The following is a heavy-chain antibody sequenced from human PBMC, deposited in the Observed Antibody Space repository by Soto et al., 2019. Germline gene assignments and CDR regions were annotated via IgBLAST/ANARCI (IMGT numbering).Heavy chain of an antibody. CDR2: IYYSGST. V-gene: IGHV4-30-4*01. CDR1: GGSISSGDYS. J-gene: IGHJ4*02. Sequence: SETLSLTCTVSGGSISSGDYSWSWIRQPPGKGLEWIGYIYYSGSTYYNPSLKSRVTISVDTSKNQFSLKLSSVTAADTAVYYCANNSCGYTFSDYWGQGTLVTVSS. D-gene: IGHD5-18*01. CDR3: ANNSCGYTFSDY.